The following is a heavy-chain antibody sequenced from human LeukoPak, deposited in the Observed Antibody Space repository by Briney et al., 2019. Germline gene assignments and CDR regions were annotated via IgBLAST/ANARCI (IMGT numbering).Heavy chain of an antibody. CDR1: GFTFSSHG. Sequence: GGSLRLSCAASGFTFSSHGMNWVRQAPGKGLEWVSTISGSGGSTYYADSVKGRFTISRDNSKNTLYLQMNSLRAEDTAVYYCAKDRGDIVVVVAAGDAFDIWGQGTMVTVSS. V-gene: IGHV3-23*01. J-gene: IGHJ3*02. CDR2: ISGSGGST. CDR3: AKDRGDIVVVVAAGDAFDI. D-gene: IGHD2-15*01.